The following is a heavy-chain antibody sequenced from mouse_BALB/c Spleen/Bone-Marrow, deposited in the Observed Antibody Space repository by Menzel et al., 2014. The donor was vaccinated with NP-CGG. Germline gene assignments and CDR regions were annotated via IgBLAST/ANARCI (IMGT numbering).Heavy chain of an antibody. Sequence: EVNVVESGGGLVKPGGSLKLSCAASGFTFSSYAMSWVRQTPEKRLEWVATISSGGSYTYYPDSVKGRFTISRDNAKNTLYLQMSSLGSEDTAMYYCARHGITRLLDYWGQGTTLTVSS. CDR1: GFTFSSYA. J-gene: IGHJ2*01. CDR2: ISSGGSYT. V-gene: IGHV5-9-3*01. CDR3: ARHGITRLLDY. D-gene: IGHD2-4*01.